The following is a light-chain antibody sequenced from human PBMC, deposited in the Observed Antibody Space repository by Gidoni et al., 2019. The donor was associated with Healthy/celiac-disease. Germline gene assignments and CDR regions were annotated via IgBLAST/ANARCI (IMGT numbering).Light chain of an antibody. Sequence: SYELTQPPPVSVSPGQTARITCSGDALPKQYAYWYQQKPGQAPVLVIYKDSERPSGIPGRFSGSSSGTTVTLTISGVQAEDEADYYCQSADSSGTMEVFGGGTKLTVL. V-gene: IGLV3-25*03. CDR3: QSADSSGTMEV. CDR2: KDS. CDR1: ALPKQY. J-gene: IGLJ2*01.